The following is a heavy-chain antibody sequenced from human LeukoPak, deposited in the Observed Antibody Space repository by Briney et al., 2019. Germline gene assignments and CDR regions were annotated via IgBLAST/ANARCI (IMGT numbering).Heavy chain of an antibody. CDR3: AKEVEYYDSSGYLPHTFEI. CDR2: ISYSGGT. D-gene: IGHD3-22*01. Sequence: SETLSLTCTVSGVSIISSNHYWGWTRQPPGKGLEWFGSISYSGGTAYNPSLRSRVTISVDTSKNQFSLKVNSVTAADRAVYTGAKEVEYYDSSGYLPHTFEIWGEGTLVTVSS. CDR1: GVSIISSNHY. V-gene: IGHV4-39*02. J-gene: IGHJ3*02.